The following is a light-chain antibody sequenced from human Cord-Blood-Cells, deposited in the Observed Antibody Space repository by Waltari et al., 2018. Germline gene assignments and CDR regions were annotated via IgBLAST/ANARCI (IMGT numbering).Light chain of an antibody. CDR1: SSDVGGYNY. J-gene: IGLJ3*02. Sequence: QYALTQPASVSGSPGESITISGTGTSSDVGGYNYVYWYQQHPGKAPKPMIYDVSNRPAGVSTRFSGSKSGNTASLTISGLQAEDEADYYCSSYTSSSTLVFGGGTKLTVL. CDR3: SSYTSSSTLV. CDR2: DVS. V-gene: IGLV2-14*03.